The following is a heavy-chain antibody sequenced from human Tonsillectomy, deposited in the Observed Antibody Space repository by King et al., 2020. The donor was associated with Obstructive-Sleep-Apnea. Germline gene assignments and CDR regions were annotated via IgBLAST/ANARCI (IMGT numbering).Heavy chain of an antibody. J-gene: IGHJ5*02. CDR3: ARDPGITSIGVDPPQGWCDP. Sequence: VQLVESGAEVKKPGASVKVSCKASGYTFTSYYMHWVRQAPGQGLEWVGIISPSSGTTSYAQKLQGRVTMTSDTSTSTVYMELGSLRPEDTAVYYCARDPGITSIGVDPPQGWCDPWGQGTLVTVTS. V-gene: IGHV1-46*01. CDR1: GYTFTSYY. D-gene: IGHD3-3*01. CDR2: ISPSSGTT.